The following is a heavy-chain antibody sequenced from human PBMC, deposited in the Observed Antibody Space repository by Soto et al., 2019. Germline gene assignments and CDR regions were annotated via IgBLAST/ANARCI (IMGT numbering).Heavy chain of an antibody. CDR1: GGTFSSYT. CDR3: ARDYCSSTSCYVQVWFDP. J-gene: IGHJ5*02. CDR2: IIPILGIA. D-gene: IGHD2-2*01. V-gene: IGHV1-69*02. Sequence: SVKVSCKASGGTFSSYTISWVRQAPGQGLEWMGRIIPILGIANYAQKFQGRVTITADKSTSTAYMELSSLRSEDTAVYYCARDYCSSTSCYVQVWFDPWGQGTLVTVSS.